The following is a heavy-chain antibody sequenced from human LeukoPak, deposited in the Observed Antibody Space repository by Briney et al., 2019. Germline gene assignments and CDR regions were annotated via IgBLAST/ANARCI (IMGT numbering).Heavy chain of an antibody. CDR3: ARVPPYSSGWYSYYYYMDV. CDR1: GFTFSSYG. CDR2: IRYDGSNK. D-gene: IGHD6-19*01. Sequence: GGSLRLSCAASGFTFSSYGMHWVRQAPGKGLEWVAFIRYDGSNKYYADSVKGRFTISRDNAKNSLYLQMNSLRAEDTAVYYCARVPPYSSGWYSYYYYMDVWGKGTTVTVSS. J-gene: IGHJ6*03. V-gene: IGHV3-30*02.